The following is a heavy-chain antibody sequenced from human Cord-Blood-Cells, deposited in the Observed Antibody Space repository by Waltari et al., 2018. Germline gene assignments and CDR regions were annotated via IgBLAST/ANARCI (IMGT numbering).Heavy chain of an antibody. Sequence: EVQLVESGGGLVKPGRSLRLSCTASGFTFGDYAMIWFRQAPGKGLEWVGFIRSKAYGGTTEYAASVKGRFTISRDDSKSIAYLQMNSLKTEDTAVYYCTRGHGSGSYSTDFDYWGQGTLITVSS. CDR1: GFTFGDYA. D-gene: IGHD3-10*01. V-gene: IGHV3-49*05. J-gene: IGHJ4*02. CDR3: TRGHGSGSYSTDFDY. CDR2: IRSKAYGGTT.